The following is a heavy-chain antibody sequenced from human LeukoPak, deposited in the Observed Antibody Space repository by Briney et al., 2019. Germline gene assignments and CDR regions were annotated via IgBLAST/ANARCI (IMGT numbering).Heavy chain of an antibody. D-gene: IGHD6-13*01. CDR3: AKVGSSWFPVVYLDY. CDR1: GFTFSSYA. Sequence: GGSLRLSCAASGFTFSSYAMSWVRQAPGKGLEWVSVIDGSGGNTYYADSVKGRFTISRDSSKNTLYLQMNSLRVEDTAVYYCAKVGSSWFPVVYLDYWGQGTLVTVSS. J-gene: IGHJ4*02. V-gene: IGHV3-23*01. CDR2: IDGSGGNT.